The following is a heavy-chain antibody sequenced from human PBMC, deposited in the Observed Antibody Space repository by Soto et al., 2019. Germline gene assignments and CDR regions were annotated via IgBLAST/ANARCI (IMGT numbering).Heavy chain of an antibody. V-gene: IGHV4-39*01. Sequence: QLQLQESGPGLVKPSETLSLACTVSGGSISSSSYYWGWIRQPPGKGLEWIGSIFYSGSTYYNPSLKSRTTMSVDTSKSQFSLNLNSVTAADTAVYYCASRGILWFGEVPYYFDYWGQGTLVTVSS. D-gene: IGHD3-10*01. CDR3: ASRGILWFGEVPYYFDY. J-gene: IGHJ4*02. CDR2: IFYSGST. CDR1: GGSISSSSYY.